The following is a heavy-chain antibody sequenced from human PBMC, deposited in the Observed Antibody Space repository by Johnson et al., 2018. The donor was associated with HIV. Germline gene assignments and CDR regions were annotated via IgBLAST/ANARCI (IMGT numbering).Heavy chain of an antibody. CDR1: GFTFSSYG. V-gene: IGHV3-30*03. J-gene: IGHJ3*01. D-gene: IGHD1-14*01. CDR2: ISYDGSSK. CDR3: AREGPGTTGVDAFDV. Sequence: QVQLVESGGGVVQPGRSLRLSCAASGFTFSSYGMHWVRQAPGKGLEWVAVISYDGSSKFYADSVKGRFTISRDNSKNTLYLQMNSLRAEDTAVYYCAREGPGTTGVDAFDVWGHGTLVTVSS.